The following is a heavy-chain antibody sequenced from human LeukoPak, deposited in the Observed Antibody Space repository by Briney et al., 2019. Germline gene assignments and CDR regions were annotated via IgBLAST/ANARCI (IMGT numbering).Heavy chain of an antibody. V-gene: IGHV4-34*01. CDR3: ARKLRFWSGYYTYWFDP. Sequence: PSETLSLTCAVYGGSFSGYYWSWIRQPPGKGLVWIGEINHSGSTNYNPSLKSRVTISVDTSKNQFSLKLSSVTAADTAVYYCARKLRFWSGYYTYWFDPWGQGTLVTVSS. D-gene: IGHD3-3*01. CDR2: INHSGST. CDR1: GGSFSGYY. J-gene: IGHJ5*02.